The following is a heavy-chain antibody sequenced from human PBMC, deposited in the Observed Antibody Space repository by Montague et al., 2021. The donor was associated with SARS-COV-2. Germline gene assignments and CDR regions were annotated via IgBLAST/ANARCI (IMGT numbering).Heavy chain of an antibody. CDR3: ASEQIVVVPIAPYYYYGMDV. CDR2: ICTSGST. CDR1: GGSISSGSYY. Sequence: TLSLTCTVSGGSISSGSYYWSWIRQPAGKGLEWIGRICTSGSTNYNPSLKSRVTISVDTSKNQLSLKLSSVTAADTAVYYCASEQIVVVPIAPYYYYGMDVWGQGTTITVSS. J-gene: IGHJ6*02. V-gene: IGHV4-61*02. D-gene: IGHD2-2*01.